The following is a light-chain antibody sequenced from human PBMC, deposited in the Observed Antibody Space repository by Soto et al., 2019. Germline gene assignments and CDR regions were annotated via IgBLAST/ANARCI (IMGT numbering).Light chain of an antibody. V-gene: IGKV3-20*01. CDR2: GAS. J-gene: IGKJ1*01. CDR1: QSVRSSY. Sequence: EIVLTQSPGTLSLSPGERATLSCRASQSVRSSYLAWYQQKPGQAPRLLIYGASSRATGIPDRFSGSGSGTDFTLTISRLEPEDFAVYYCQQYGSSPQTFGQGTKGEIK. CDR3: QQYGSSPQT.